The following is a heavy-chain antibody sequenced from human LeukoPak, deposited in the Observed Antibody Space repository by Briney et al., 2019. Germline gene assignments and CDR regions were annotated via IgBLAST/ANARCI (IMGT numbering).Heavy chain of an antibody. J-gene: IGHJ4*02. V-gene: IGHV3-64D*09. D-gene: IGHD6-6*01. CDR3: VRGHSSSSNYFDY. CDR2: ISGNGGST. Sequence: GGSLRLSCSASGFTFSSYAMRWVXQAPGKGLEYVSGISGNGGSTNYEDSVKGRFTISRDNSKNTLYLQMSSLRAEDTAVYYCVRGHSSSSNYFDYWGQGSLVTVSS. CDR1: GFTFSSYA.